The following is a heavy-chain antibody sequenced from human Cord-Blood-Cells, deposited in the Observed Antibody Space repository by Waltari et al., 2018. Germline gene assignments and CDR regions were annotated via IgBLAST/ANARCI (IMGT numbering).Heavy chain of an antibody. CDR1: GGPFRGYY. CDR3: AREGFSGSYFGNY. CDR2: INHSGST. D-gene: IGHD1-26*01. V-gene: IGHV4-34*01. Sequence: QVQLQQWGAGLLKPSETLSITCAVSGGPFRGYYLRWIRQTPGKGLEWIGEINHSGSTNYNPSLKSRVTISVDTSKNQFSLKLSSVTAADTAVYYCAREGFSGSYFGNYWGQGTLVTVSS. J-gene: IGHJ4*02.